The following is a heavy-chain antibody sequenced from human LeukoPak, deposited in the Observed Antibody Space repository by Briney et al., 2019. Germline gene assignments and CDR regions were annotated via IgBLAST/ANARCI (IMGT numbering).Heavy chain of an antibody. J-gene: IGHJ4*02. D-gene: IGHD3-3*01. CDR3: AKVSELYDFWSGYRRVWYFDY. V-gene: IGHV3-11*01. CDR2: ISSSGSTI. Sequence: KTGGSLRLSCAASGFTFSDYYMSWIRQAPGKGLEWVSYISSSGSTIYYADSVKGRFTISRDNAKNSLYLQMNSLRAEDTAVYYCAKVSELYDFWSGYRRVWYFDYWGQGTLVTVSS. CDR1: GFTFSDYY.